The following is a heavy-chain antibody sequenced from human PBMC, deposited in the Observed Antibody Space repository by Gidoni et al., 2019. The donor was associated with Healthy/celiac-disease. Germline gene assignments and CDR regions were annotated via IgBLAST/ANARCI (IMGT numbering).Heavy chain of an antibody. CDR1: GGSVSSGSYY. V-gene: IGHV4-61*01. Sequence: QVQLQESGPGLVKPSETLSLTCTVSGGSVSSGSYYWSWIRQPPGKGLEWIGYIYYSGSTNYNPPLKSRVTISVDTSKNQFSLKLSSVTAADTAVYYCARDLGREQLVRYYYYYYGMDVWGQGTTVTVSS. CDR2: IYYSGST. D-gene: IGHD6-6*01. CDR3: ARDLGREQLVRYYYYYYGMDV. J-gene: IGHJ6*02.